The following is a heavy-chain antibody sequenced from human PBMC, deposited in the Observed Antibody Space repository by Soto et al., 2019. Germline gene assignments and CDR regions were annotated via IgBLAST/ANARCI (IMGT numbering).Heavy chain of an antibody. D-gene: IGHD6-19*01. CDR1: GFTFSGYA. CDR2: ISGSGGST. V-gene: IGHV3-23*01. Sequence: PGGSLRLSCAAPGFTFSGYAMSWVCQAPGQGLEWVSAISGSGGSTYYADSVKGRFTISRNNSKNTLYLQMNSLRAEDTAVYYCAKQFVPSIAVAGPRPEDYYGMDVWGQGTTVTVSS. CDR3: AKQFVPSIAVAGPRPEDYYGMDV. J-gene: IGHJ6*02.